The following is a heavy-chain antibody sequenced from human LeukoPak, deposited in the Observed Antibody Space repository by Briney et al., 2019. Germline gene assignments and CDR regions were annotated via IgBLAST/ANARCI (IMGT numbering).Heavy chain of an antibody. Sequence: SETLSLTCAVYGGSFSGYYWSWIRQPPGKGLEWIGEINHSGSTNYNPSLKSRVTISVDTSKNQFSLKLSSVTAADTAVYYCARSAGVISSSWYISFDYWGQGTLVTVSS. CDR1: GGSFSGYY. D-gene: IGHD6-13*01. CDR2: INHSGST. V-gene: IGHV4-34*01. J-gene: IGHJ4*02. CDR3: ARSAGVISSSWYISFDY.